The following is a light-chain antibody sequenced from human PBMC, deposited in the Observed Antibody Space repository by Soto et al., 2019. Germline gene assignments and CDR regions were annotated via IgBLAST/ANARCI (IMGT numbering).Light chain of an antibody. J-gene: IGKJ5*01. CDR2: GTS. CDR3: QQYGSSIT. V-gene: IGKV3-20*01. Sequence: EIVLTQSPGTRSLSPGERATLSCRASQSVPRSYLAWYQQKPGQAPRLLIYGTSSRATGIPDRFSGSGSGTDFTLTISRLEPEDFAVFYSQQYGSSITFGQGTRLEIK. CDR1: QSVPRSY.